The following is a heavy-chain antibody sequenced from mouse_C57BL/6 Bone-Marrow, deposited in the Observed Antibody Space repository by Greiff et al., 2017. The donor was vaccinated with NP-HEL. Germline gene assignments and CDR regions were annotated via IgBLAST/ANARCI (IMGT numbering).Heavy chain of an antibody. Sequence: QVQLKQPGAELVKPGASVKLSCKASGYTFTSYWMQWVKQRPGQGLEWIGEIDPSDSYTNYNQKFKGKATLTVDKSSSTAYMQLSSLTSEDSAVYYFALHYYGSSYWYFDVWGTGTTVTVSS. CDR3: ALHYYGSSYWYFDV. CDR1: GYTFTSYW. D-gene: IGHD1-1*01. CDR2: IDPSDSYT. J-gene: IGHJ1*03. V-gene: IGHV1-50*01.